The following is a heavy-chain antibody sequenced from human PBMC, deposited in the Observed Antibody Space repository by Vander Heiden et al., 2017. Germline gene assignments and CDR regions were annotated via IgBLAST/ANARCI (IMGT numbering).Heavy chain of an antibody. CDR2: IYYSGST. CDR3: ARPLRYFDWQY. D-gene: IGHD3-9*01. CDR1: DGSISSRGYY. Sequence: QLQLQESGPGLVKPSETLTLTCTVSDGSISSRGYYWGWIRQPPGKGLEWIGKIYYSGSTYYNPSLKSRVTMSIDTSKNQFSLKLSSVTAADTAVYYCARPLRYFDWQYWGQGTLVTVSS. V-gene: IGHV4-39*01. J-gene: IGHJ4*02.